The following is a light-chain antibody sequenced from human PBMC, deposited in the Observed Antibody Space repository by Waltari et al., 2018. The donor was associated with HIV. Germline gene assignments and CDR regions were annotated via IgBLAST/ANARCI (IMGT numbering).Light chain of an antibody. Sequence: QSALTQPPSASGSPGQSVTISCTGPRSDIGNSNFVSWYQQHPGKAPKLIIYEVFRRPSGVPDRFSGSKSGNTASLTVSGLQAEDEADYYCSSYGGRDNLIFGGGTKVTVL. V-gene: IGLV2-8*01. CDR1: RSDIGNSNF. CDR2: EVF. J-gene: IGLJ2*01. CDR3: SSYGGRDNLI.